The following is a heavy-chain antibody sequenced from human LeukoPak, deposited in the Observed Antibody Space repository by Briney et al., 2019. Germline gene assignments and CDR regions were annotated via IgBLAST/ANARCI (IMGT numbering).Heavy chain of an antibody. CDR1: GGSISSYY. J-gene: IGHJ4*02. CDR3: ARGPMGIVDY. V-gene: IGHV4-59*01. CDR2: IYYSGST. Sequence: SETLSLTCTVSGGSISSYYWSWMRQPPGKGLEWIGYIYYSGSTNYNPSLKSRVTISVDTSKNQFSLKLSSVTAADTAVYYCARGPMGIVDYWGQGTLVTVSS. D-gene: IGHD2-2*03.